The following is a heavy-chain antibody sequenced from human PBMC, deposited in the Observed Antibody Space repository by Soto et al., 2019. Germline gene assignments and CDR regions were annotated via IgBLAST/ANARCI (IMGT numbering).Heavy chain of an antibody. Sequence: EVQLVESGGGLVQPGKALRLSCAASGFTFSKYWMDWVRQAPGKGPVWVSYISSDGTTTDYADSVKGRFTISRDNAKNTLYLQMDSLRVEDTAVYYCAIQDCTNDVCLEAAVTVGGALEYWGQGAQVTVSS. D-gene: IGHD2-8*01. CDR3: AIQDCTNDVCLEAAVTVGGALEY. V-gene: IGHV3-74*01. J-gene: IGHJ4*02. CDR2: ISSDGTTT. CDR1: GFTFSKYW.